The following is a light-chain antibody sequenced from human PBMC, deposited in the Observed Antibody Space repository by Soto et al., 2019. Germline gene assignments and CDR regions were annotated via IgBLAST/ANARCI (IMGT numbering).Light chain of an antibody. CDR2: EVS. V-gene: IGLV2-8*01. CDR3: SSYAGSNFVV. Sequence: QSALTQPPSASGSPGQSVTISCTGTSSDVGGYNYVSWYQQHPGKAPKLMIYEVSKRPSGVPDRFSGSKSGNTASLTVSGLQAEDEADYYCSSYAGSNFVVFGTGTKVTVL. J-gene: IGLJ1*01. CDR1: SSDVGGYNY.